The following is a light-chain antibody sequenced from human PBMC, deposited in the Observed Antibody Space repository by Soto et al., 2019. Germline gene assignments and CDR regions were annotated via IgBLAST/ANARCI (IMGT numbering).Light chain of an antibody. Sequence: QSVLTQPPSMSGAPGQRVTLSCTGSSSNIGAGYDVHWYQQLPGTAPKLLIYVNTNRPSGVPDRFSGSKSGTSASLAISGLQAEDEADYYCHSSDSSLRVVFGGGTKLTVL. J-gene: IGLJ3*02. CDR2: VNT. V-gene: IGLV1-40*01. CDR1: SSNIGAGYD. CDR3: HSSDSSLRVV.